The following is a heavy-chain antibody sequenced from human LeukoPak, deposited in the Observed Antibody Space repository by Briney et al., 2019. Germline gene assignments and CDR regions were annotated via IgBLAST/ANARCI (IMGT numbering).Heavy chain of an antibody. D-gene: IGHD3-22*01. CDR2: ISGSGGST. V-gene: IGHV3-23*01. CDR3: AKTPLQYYYDSSGYSIVTDY. Sequence: PGGSLRLSCAASGFTFSSYAMSWVRQAPGKGLEWVSAISGSGGSTYYADSVKGRFTISRDNSKNTLYLQMNSLRAEDTAVYYCAKTPLQYYYDSSGYSIVTDYWGQGTLVIVSS. J-gene: IGHJ4*02. CDR1: GFTFSSYA.